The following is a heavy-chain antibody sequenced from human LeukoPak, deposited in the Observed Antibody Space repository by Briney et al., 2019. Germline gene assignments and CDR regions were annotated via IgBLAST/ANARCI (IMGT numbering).Heavy chain of an antibody. D-gene: IGHD3-10*01. V-gene: IGHV4-38-2*02. CDR1: GYSISSGYY. CDR3: ARGLMVRGVIGWFDP. CDR2: IYHSGST. J-gene: IGHJ5*02. Sequence: SETLSLTCTVSGYSISSGYYWGWIRQPPGKGLEWIGSIYHSGSTYYNPSLKSRVTISVDTSKNQFSLKLSSVTAADTAVYYCARGLMVRGVIGWFDPWGQGTLVTVSS.